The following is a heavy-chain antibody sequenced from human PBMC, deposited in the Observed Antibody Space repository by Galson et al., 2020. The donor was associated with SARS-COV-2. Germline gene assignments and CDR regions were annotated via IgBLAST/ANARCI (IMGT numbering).Heavy chain of an antibody. D-gene: IGHD3-22*01. CDR2: ISAYNGNT. J-gene: IGHJ3*02. CDR1: GYTFTSYG. CDR3: ATRGRYDSSGYLSDDAFDI. V-gene: IGHV1-18*01. Sequence: ASVKVSCKASGYTFTSYGISWVRQAPGQGLEWMGWISAYNGNTNYAQKLQGRVTMTTDTSTSTAYMELRSLRSDDTAVYYCATRGRYDSSGYLSDDAFDIWGQGTMVTVSS.